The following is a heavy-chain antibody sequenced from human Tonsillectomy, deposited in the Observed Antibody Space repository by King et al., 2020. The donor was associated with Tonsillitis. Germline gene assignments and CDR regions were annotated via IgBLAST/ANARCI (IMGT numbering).Heavy chain of an antibody. CDR1: GYTFTGYY. Sequence: VQLVESGAEVKKPGASVKVSCKASGYTFTGYYMHWVRQAPGQELEWMGWINPNSGGTNYAQKFQGRVTMTRDTAISTAYMELSRLRSDDTAVYYCARIATTGTTYIDYWGQGTLVTVSS. V-gene: IGHV1-2*02. D-gene: IGHD1-1*01. CDR3: ARIATTGTTYIDY. J-gene: IGHJ4*02. CDR2: INPNSGGT.